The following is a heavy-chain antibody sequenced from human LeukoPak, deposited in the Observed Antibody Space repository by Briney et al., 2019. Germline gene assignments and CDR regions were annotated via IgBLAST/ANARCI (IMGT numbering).Heavy chain of an antibody. V-gene: IGHV4-34*01. CDR1: GGSFSGYY. J-gene: IGHJ4*02. CDR2: INHSGST. Sequence: PSETLSLTCAVSGGSFSGYYWTWIRQPPGKGLEWIGEINHSGSTNYTPSLKSRVTISVDTSKNQFSLKLSSVTAADTALYYCARGGYYFDYWGQGTLVTVSS. CDR3: ARGGYYFDY.